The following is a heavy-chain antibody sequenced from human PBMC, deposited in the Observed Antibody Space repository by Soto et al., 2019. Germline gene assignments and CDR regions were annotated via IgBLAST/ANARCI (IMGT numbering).Heavy chain of an antibody. CDR1: GFIFRNYD. V-gene: IGHV3-13*05. CDR2: FDSAGDP. D-gene: IGHD3-16*02. J-gene: IGHJ6*02. CDR3: ARYRCGLDV. Sequence: PGGSLRLSCAASGFIFRNYDMHWVRQAPGKGLEWVSVFDSAGDPYYAGSVKGRFTISRDNAKNSLYLQMDSLRAGDTAVYYCARYRCGLDVWGQGTSVTVSS.